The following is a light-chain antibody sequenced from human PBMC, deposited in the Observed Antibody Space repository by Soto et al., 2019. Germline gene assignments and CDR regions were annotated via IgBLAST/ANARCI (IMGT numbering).Light chain of an antibody. CDR2: GAS. Sequence: VITQSAASVGMSRGARGTPSCRASQSVSNNYLAWYQQKPGQAPSLLIYGASNRATGIPDRFSGSGSGTGFTLAISGLEPEDFSVYYCQQYGSSGTFGQGTKVDIK. CDR3: QQYGSSGT. J-gene: IGKJ1*01. CDR1: QSVSNNY. V-gene: IGKV3-20*01.